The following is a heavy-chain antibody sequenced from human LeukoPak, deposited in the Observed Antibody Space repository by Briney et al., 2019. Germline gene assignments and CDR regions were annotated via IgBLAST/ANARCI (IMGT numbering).Heavy chain of an antibody. D-gene: IGHD4-17*01. Sequence: PGGSLRLSCAASGFTVSSNYMSWVRQAPGKGLEWVSVIYSGGSTYYADSVKGRFTISRDNSKNTLYHQMNSLRAEDTAVYYCARDAPTYGDYRGHYWGQGTLVTVSS. CDR2: IYSGGST. CDR3: ARDAPTYGDYRGHY. J-gene: IGHJ4*02. V-gene: IGHV3-53*01. CDR1: GFTVSSNY.